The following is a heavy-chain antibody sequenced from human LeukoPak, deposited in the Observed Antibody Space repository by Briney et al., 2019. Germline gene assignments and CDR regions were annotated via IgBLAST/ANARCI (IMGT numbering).Heavy chain of an antibody. CDR2: IYTSGST. V-gene: IGHV4-61*02. Sequence: SETLSLTCTVSGGSISSGSYYWSWIRQHAGRGLEWIGRIYTSGSTNYNPSLKSRVSISVDTSKNQFSLKLSSVTAANTAVYYCARDDYYYYMDVWGKGTTVTVSS. J-gene: IGHJ6*03. CDR1: GGSISSGSYY. CDR3: ARDDYYYYMDV.